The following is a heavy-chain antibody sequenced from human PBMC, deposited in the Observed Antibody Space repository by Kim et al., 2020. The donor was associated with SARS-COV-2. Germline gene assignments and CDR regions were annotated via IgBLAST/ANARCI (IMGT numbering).Heavy chain of an antibody. V-gene: IGHV5-51*01. Sequence: GESLKISCKGSGYSFTSYWIGWVRQMPGKGLEWMGIIYPGDSDTRYSPSFQGQVTISADKSISTAYLQWSSLKASDTAMYYCARHVGVMGLSVVPAALGKEIYYYGMDVWGQGTTVTVSS. D-gene: IGHD2-2*01. CDR2: IYPGDSDT. J-gene: IGHJ6*02. CDR1: GYSFTSYW. CDR3: ARHVGVMGLSVVPAALGKEIYYYGMDV.